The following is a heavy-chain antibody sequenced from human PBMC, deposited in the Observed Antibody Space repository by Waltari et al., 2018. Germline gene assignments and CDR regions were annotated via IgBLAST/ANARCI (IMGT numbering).Heavy chain of an antibody. CDR3: ARQGIYYYDSSGYYYVVGGPIDY. Sequence: QLQLQESGPGLVKPSETLSLTCTVSGGSISSSSYYWGWIRQPPGKGLEWIGSIYYSGSTYYNPSLKSRVTISVDTSKNQFSLKLSSVTAADTAVYYCARQGIYYYDSSGYYYVVGGPIDYWGQGTLVTVSS. CDR1: GGSISSSSYY. D-gene: IGHD3-22*01. J-gene: IGHJ4*02. CDR2: IYYSGST. V-gene: IGHV4-39*01.